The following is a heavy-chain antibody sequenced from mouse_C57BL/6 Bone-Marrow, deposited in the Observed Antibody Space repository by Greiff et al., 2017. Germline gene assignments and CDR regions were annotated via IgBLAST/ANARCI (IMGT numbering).Heavy chain of an antibody. D-gene: IGHD2-3*01. Sequence: VQLQQSGAELVKPGASVKISCKASGYAFSSYWMNWVKQRPGKGLEWIGQIYPGDGDTNYNGKFKGKATLTADKSSSTAYMTLSSLTSEDSAEYFCARFGYYYFDYWGQGTTLTVSS. V-gene: IGHV1-80*01. CDR3: ARFGYYYFDY. J-gene: IGHJ2*01. CDR2: IYPGDGDT. CDR1: GYAFSSYW.